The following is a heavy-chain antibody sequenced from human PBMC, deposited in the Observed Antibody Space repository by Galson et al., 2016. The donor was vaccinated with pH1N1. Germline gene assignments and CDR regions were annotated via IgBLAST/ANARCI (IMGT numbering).Heavy chain of an antibody. J-gene: IGHJ6*02. V-gene: IGHV3-30*19. CDR1: GFTFRKSG. Sequence: SLRLSCAVSGFTFRKSGMHWVRQAPGKGLEWVAIISYDGNNAYHGDSVKGRFTISRDNSKNTLYLDMNSLRPKDTAVYYCAKDGGTGSGKHSAFGMTVWGQGTTVTVSS. D-gene: IGHD3-10*01. CDR3: AKDGGTGSGKHSAFGMTV. CDR2: ISYDGNNA.